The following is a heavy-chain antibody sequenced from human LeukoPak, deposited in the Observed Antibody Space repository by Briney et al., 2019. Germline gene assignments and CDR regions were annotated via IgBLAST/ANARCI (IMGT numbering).Heavy chain of an antibody. D-gene: IGHD1-26*01. J-gene: IGHJ4*02. Sequence: SETLSLTCTVSGGSISSYYWSWIRQPPGKGLEWIGYIYYSGSTNYNPSLKSRVTISVDTSKNQFSLKLSSVTAADTAVYYCARHLIGGAAPYYFDYWGQGTLVTVSS. CDR1: GGSISSYY. CDR3: ARHLIGGAAPYYFDY. CDR2: IYYSGST. V-gene: IGHV4-59*08.